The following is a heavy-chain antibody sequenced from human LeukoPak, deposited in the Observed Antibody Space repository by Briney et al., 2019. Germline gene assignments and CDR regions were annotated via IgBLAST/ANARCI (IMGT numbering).Heavy chain of an antibody. D-gene: IGHD5/OR15-5a*01. V-gene: IGHV3-33*06. J-gene: IGHJ3*02. CDR3: AKALYDSKGDDAFDI. CDR2: IWYDGSHT. CDR1: GFTFSSYA. Sequence: GGSLRLSWAASGFTFSSYAMDWVRQAPGKGLEWVAVIWYDGSHTYYADSVKGRFTISRDNSKNTLHLQMNSLRAEDTAVYYCAKALYDSKGDDAFDIWGQGTMVTVSS.